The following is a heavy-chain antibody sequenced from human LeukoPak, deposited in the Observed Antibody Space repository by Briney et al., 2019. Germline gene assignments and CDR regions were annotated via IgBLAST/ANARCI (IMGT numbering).Heavy chain of an antibody. D-gene: IGHD3-3*01. J-gene: IGHJ6*03. Sequence: GASVKVSCKASGYTFTSYDINWVRQATGQGLEWMGWMNPNSGNTGYAQKFQGRVTMTRNTPISTAYMELSSLRSEDTAVYYCARRIYDFWSGYYTGGYYYYYMDVWGKGTTVTVSS. CDR1: GYTFTSYD. V-gene: IGHV1-8*01. CDR3: ARRIYDFWSGYYTGGYYYYYMDV. CDR2: MNPNSGNT.